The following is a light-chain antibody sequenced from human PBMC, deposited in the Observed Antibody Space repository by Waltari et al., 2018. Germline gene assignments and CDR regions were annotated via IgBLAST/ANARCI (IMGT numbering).Light chain of an antibody. Sequence: IIMTQTPHALSVTPGQPASMSCKSREGLLHSNGKTYLSWYLQKPGQSPQLLIYKVSNRFSGGPGRFSGSGSGTDFTLKISRVEAEDVGVYYSMQSIQSIRTFGLATGVELK. J-gene: IGKJ1*01. CDR2: KVS. CDR3: MQSIQSIRT. V-gene: IGKV2D-29*02. CDR1: EGLLHSNGKTY.